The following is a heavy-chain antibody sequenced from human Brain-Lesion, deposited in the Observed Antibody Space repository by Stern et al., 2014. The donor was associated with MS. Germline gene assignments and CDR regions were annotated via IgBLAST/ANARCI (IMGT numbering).Heavy chain of an antibody. CDR1: GYSFTSYW. CDR3: ARRESGDGGLDY. J-gene: IGHJ4*02. D-gene: IGHD4-17*01. CDR2: IYPGDSDT. V-gene: IGHV5-51*01. Sequence: EVQLVASGAEVKKPGESLKISCKGSGYSFTSYWIGWVRQMPGKGLEWTGIIYPGDSDTRSRPSFQGQVTIPTDQAISPPYLPRSSLKASDSGMYYCARRESGDGGLDYWGQGTLVTVSS.